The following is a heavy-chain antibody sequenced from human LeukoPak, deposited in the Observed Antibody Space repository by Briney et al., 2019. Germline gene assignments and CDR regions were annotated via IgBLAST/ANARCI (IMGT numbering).Heavy chain of an antibody. CDR3: AKEAMVRGFNWFDP. CDR1: GFTFSSHA. D-gene: IGHD3-10*01. V-gene: IGHV3-23*01. CDR2: VSGSGGST. J-gene: IGHJ5*02. Sequence: PGGSLRLSCAGPGFTFSSHAMTWVRQAPGKGLEWVSTVSGSGGSTDYADSVKGRFTISRDNSKTTVYLQMNSLRAEDTAVYYCAKEAMVRGFNWFDPWGQGSLVTVSS.